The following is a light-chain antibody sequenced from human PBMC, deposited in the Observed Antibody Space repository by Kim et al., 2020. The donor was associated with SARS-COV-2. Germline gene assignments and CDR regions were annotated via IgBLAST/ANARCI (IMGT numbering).Light chain of an antibody. CDR3: QQSNDWPPLT. V-gene: IGKV3-15*01. CDR2: DAT. J-gene: IGKJ1*01. CDR1: QKINNK. Sequence: APGEKAASTCRARQKINNKVVRCQQKTGQAARHLIYDATTRATGGPARCIGSGSETDLTLTISSLQSEDFAVYDCQQSNDWPPLTFGQGTKVDIK.